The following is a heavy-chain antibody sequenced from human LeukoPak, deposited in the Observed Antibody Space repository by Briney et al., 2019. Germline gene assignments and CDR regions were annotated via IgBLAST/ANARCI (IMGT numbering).Heavy chain of an antibody. CDR1: GYSISSGFL. J-gene: IGHJ5*02. V-gene: IGHV4-38-2*01. CDR3: ARHAKYNYFDP. CDR2: IYRSGNT. Sequence: SETLSLTCAVSGYSISSGFLWGWIRQPPGKGLEWIGSIYRSGNTYYNPSLKSRITMSADTSKNQFSLKLRSVTAADTAVYFCARHAKYNYFDPWGQGTLVTVSS.